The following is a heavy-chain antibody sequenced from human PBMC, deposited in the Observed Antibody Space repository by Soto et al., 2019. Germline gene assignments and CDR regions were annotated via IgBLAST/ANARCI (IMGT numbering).Heavy chain of an antibody. Sequence: ASVKVSCKASGYTFTSYYMHWVRQAPGQGLEWMGIINPSGGSTSYAQKFQGRVTMTRDTSTSTVYMELSSLRSEDTAVYYCARDRVEGYDFWSGYFIPRSDAFDIWGKGTRVTV. CDR3: ARDRVEGYDFWSGYFIPRSDAFDI. D-gene: IGHD3-3*01. CDR1: GYTFTSYY. V-gene: IGHV1-46*01. J-gene: IGHJ3*02. CDR2: INPSGGST.